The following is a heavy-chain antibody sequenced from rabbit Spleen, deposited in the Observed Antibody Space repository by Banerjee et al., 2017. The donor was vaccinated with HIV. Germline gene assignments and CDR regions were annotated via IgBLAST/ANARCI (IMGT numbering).Heavy chain of an antibody. J-gene: IGHJ4*01. Sequence: QSLEESGGDLAKPGASLTLTCTASGVSFSISSYMCWVRQAPGKGLEWIACIDAGSSGFTYFATWAEGRFTISKTSSTTVTLEMTRLTAADTATYFCARDLAGVIGWNFNLWGPGTLVTVS. CDR2: IDAGSSGFT. V-gene: IGHV1S40*01. CDR3: ARDLAGVIGWNFNL. D-gene: IGHD4-1*01. CDR1: GVSFSISSY.